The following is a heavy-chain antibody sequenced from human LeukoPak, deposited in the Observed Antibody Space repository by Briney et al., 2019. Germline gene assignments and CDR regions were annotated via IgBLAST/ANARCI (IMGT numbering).Heavy chain of an antibody. CDR1: GFTFGDYA. V-gene: IGHV3-49*03. D-gene: IGHD6-13*01. Sequence: PGGSLRLSCTASGFTFGDYAMSWFRQAPGKGLEWVGFIRSKAYGGTTEYAASVKGRLTISRDDSKSIAYLQMNSLKTEDTAVYYCASPYSSSWPIDYWGQGTLVTVSS. CDR3: ASPYSSSWPIDY. J-gene: IGHJ4*02. CDR2: IRSKAYGGTT.